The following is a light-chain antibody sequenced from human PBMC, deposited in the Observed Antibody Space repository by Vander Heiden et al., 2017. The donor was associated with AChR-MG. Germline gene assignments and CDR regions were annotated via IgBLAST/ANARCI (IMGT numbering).Light chain of an antibody. Sequence: IVRTQSPHSLPVSLGERSTINGKSSQSVLSSYNNRSYLAWYQQKPGQPPKLLIYWASTLESGVPDRFSGSGSGTDFTLTISSLQAEDVAVYYCQQYYSTPPTFGQGTKLEIK. CDR1: QSVLSSYNNRSY. CDR2: WAS. V-gene: IGKV4-1*01. CDR3: QQYYSTPPT. J-gene: IGKJ2*01.